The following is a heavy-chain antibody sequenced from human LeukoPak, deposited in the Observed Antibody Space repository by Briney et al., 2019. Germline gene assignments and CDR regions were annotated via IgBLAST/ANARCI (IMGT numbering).Heavy chain of an antibody. Sequence: KPSETLSLTCAVYGGSFSGYYWSWIRQPPGKGLEWIGEINHSGSTNYNPSLKSRVTISVDTSKNQFSLKLSSVTAADTAVYYCARKGFFYYYFDYWGQGTLVTVSS. V-gene: IGHV4-34*01. CDR3: ARKGFFYYYFDY. J-gene: IGHJ4*02. CDR2: INHSGST. D-gene: IGHD2/OR15-2a*01. CDR1: GGSFSGYY.